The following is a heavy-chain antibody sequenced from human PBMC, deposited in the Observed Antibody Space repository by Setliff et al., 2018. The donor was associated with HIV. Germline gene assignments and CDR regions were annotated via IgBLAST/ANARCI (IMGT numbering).Heavy chain of an antibody. CDR2: ISGNSGAV. J-gene: IGHJ4*02. CDR1: GFTFSSYS. Sequence: PGGSLRLSCAASGFTFSSYSMNWVRQAPWKGLEWVSFISGNSGAVTYADSVKGRFTMSRDNSKNTLYLQMNSLRAEATAVYYCAKDHKGYYYDSSGYHYEGVDYWGQGTLVTVSS. D-gene: IGHD3-22*01. CDR3: AKDHKGYYYDSSGYHYEGVDY. V-gene: IGHV3-48*01.